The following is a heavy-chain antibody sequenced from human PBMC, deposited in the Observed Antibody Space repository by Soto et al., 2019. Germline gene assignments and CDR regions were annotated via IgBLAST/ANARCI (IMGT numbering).Heavy chain of an antibody. CDR3: ARATEMATIFSYYYYGMDV. Sequence: SVKVSCKASGGTFSSYAISWVRQAPGQGLEWMGGIIPIFGTANYAQKFQGRVTITADESTSTAYMELSSLRSEDTAVYYCARATEMATIFSYYYYGMDVWGQGTTVTVSS. J-gene: IGHJ6*02. CDR1: GGTFSSYA. D-gene: IGHD5-12*01. CDR2: IIPIFGTA. V-gene: IGHV1-69*13.